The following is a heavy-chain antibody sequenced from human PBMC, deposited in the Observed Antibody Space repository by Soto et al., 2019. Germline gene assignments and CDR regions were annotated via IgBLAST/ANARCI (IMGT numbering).Heavy chain of an antibody. J-gene: IGHJ6*02. CDR1: GGTFSSYT. CDR3: SRPLYSSSWYYYYGMDV. V-gene: IGHV1-69*02. CDR2: IIPILGIA. D-gene: IGHD6-13*01. Sequence: QVQLVQSGAEVKKPGSSVKVSCKASGGTFSSYTISWVRQAPGQGLEWMGRIIPILGIANYAQKFQGRVTITADKSTSTAYMELSSLRSEDTAVYYCSRPLYSSSWYYYYGMDVWGQGTTVTVSS.